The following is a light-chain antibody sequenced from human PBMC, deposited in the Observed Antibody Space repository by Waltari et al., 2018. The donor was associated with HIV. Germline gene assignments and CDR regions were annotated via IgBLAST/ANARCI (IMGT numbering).Light chain of an antibody. Sequence: DIQLTQSPSSLSASVVDRVTITSQASPDINNYLNWYQQKPGKAPKLLIYDASNLETGVPSRFSGSGSGTDFTFTISSLQPEDIATYYCQQYDNLTPLTFGGGTKVEIK. V-gene: IGKV1-33*01. CDR2: DAS. CDR1: PDINNY. CDR3: QQYDNLTPLT. J-gene: IGKJ4*01.